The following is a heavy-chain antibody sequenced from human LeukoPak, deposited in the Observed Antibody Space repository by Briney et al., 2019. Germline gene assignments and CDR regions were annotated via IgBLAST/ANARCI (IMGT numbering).Heavy chain of an antibody. CDR2: INSDGSST. J-gene: IGHJ4*02. CDR3: AREGYDSSGYYKTDY. D-gene: IGHD3-22*01. V-gene: IGHV3-74*01. CDR1: GFTFSSYW. Sequence: PGGSLRLSCAASGFTFSSYWMHWVRQAPGKGLVWVSRINSDGSSTSYADSVKGRFTISRDNAKNTLCLQMNSLRAEDTAVYYCAREGYDSSGYYKTDYWGQGTLVTVSS.